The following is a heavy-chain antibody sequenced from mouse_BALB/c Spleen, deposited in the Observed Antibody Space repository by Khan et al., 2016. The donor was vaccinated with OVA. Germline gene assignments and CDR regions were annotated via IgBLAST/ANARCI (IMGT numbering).Heavy chain of an antibody. Sequence: VQLQESGPELVKPGASVKMSCKASGYTFTDYVINWVKQRTGQGLEWIGQIYPGSGSAYYNEKFKGKATLTADKSSNTAYMQLSSLTSEDSAVYYCGRGDYYAIAYWGQGTLVTVSA. CDR1: GYTFTDYV. D-gene: IGHD1-1*01. CDR2: IYPGSGSA. J-gene: IGHJ3*01. CDR3: GRGDYYAIAY. V-gene: IGHV1-77*01.